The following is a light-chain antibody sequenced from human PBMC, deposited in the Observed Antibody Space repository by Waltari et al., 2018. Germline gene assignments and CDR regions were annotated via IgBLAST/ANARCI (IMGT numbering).Light chain of an antibody. V-gene: IGLV8-61*01. CDR3: ALYMGSGIWV. Sequence: QTVVTQEPSLSVSPGGTVTLTCALSSGSLSTTSYATWYQQTPGQAPRTLVYKAHARSSGVPDRFSGSILGNTAALTSTEAQADDESDYYCALYMGSGIWVFGGGTRLTVL. CDR2: KAH. J-gene: IGLJ3*02. CDR1: SGSLSTTSY.